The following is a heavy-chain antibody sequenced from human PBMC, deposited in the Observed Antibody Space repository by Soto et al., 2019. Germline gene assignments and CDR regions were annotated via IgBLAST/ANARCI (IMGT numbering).Heavy chain of an antibody. V-gene: IGHV1-69*06. CDR1: GGTFSSYA. CDR2: IIPIFGTA. D-gene: IGHD3-9*01. J-gene: IGHJ4*02. CDR3: AREHVRYFDWLPKPNYFDY. Sequence: GASVKVSCKASGGTFSSYAISWVRQAPGQGLEWMGGIIPIFGTANYAQRFQGRVTITADKSTSTAYMELSSLRSEDTAVYYCAREHVRYFDWLPKPNYFDYWGQGTLVTVSS.